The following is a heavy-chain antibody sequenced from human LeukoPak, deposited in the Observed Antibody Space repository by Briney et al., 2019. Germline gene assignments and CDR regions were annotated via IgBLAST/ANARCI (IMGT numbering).Heavy chain of an antibody. J-gene: IGHJ2*01. CDR1: GFTFNNYA. CDR3: AKDRTVGASYWYFDL. CDR2: ISGSGDSA. V-gene: IGHV3-23*01. D-gene: IGHD1-26*01. Sequence: GGSLRLSCAASGFTFNNYAMTWVRQAPGKGLEWASGISGSGDSAYFADSVKGRFTISRDNSKNTLYLHMNTLRAEDTAIYYCAKDRTVGASYWYFDLWGRGTLVTVSS.